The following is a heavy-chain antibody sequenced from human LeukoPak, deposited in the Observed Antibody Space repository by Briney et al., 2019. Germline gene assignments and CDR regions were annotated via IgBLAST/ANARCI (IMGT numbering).Heavy chain of an antibody. D-gene: IGHD6-6*01. CDR1: GFTFSTYW. Sequence: GGSLRLSCAASGFTFSTYWMHWVRQAPGKGLVLVSRVSSDGSNTNYADSVKGRFTISRDNAKNTLYLQMNSLRAEDTAVYYCAREGQFVQSGGLDSWGQGTLVTVSS. V-gene: IGHV3-74*01. J-gene: IGHJ4*02. CDR3: AREGQFVQSGGLDS. CDR2: VSSDGSNT.